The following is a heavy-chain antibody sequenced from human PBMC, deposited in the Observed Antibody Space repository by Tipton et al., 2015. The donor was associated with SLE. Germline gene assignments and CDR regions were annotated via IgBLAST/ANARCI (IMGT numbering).Heavy chain of an antibody. CDR3: ARVTGRLGWFDP. CDR2: FSFCGST. V-gene: IGHV4-59*01. J-gene: IGHJ5*02. Sequence: TLSLTCTVSGGSISIYYWSWTRQPPGKGLEWIGYFSFCGSTNYNPSLKCRVTISIDTSRNQFSLKLSSVTAADTAVYYCARVTGRLGWFDPWGQGTLVTVSS. D-gene: IGHD1-20*01. CDR1: GGSISIYY.